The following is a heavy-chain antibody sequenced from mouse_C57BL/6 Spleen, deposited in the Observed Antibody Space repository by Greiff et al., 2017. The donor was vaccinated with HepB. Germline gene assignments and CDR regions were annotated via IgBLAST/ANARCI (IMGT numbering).Heavy chain of an antibody. V-gene: IGHV1-54*01. J-gene: IGHJ2*01. D-gene: IGHD2-4*01. CDR1: GYAFTNYL. Sequence: VKLMESGAELVTPGTSVKVSCKASGYAFTNYLIEWVKQRPGQGLEWIGVINPGSGGTNYNEKFKGKATLTADKSSSTAYMQLSSLTSEDSAVYFCARGTMITRFDYWGQGTTLTVSS. CDR2: INPGSGGT. CDR3: ARGTMITRFDY.